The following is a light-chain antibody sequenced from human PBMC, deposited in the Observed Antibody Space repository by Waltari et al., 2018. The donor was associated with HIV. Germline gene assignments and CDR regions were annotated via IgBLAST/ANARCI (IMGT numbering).Light chain of an antibody. J-gene: IGLJ2*01. CDR1: NIGGKS. V-gene: IGLV3-21*02. CDR2: DDS. CDR3: QVWDSSSDHTRV. Sequence: SYVLTPPPSVSVAPGQTARITCGGNNIGGKSVHWYQQKPGQAPVLVVYDDSDRPSGIPERFSGSNSGNTATLTISRVEAGDEADYYCQVWDSSSDHTRVFGGGTKLTVL.